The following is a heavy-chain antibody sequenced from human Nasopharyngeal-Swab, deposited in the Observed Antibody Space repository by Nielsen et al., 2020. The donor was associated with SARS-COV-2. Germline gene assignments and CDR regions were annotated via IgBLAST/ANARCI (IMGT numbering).Heavy chain of an antibody. J-gene: IGHJ6*03. CDR1: GGSISSGDYY. CDR3: ARTPFPNWGDYYYMDV. D-gene: IGHD7-27*01. CDR2: IYYSGST. Sequence: SETLSLTCTVSGGSISSGDYYWSWIRQPPGKGLEWIGYIYYSGSTYYNPSLKSRVTISVDTSKNQFSLKLSFVAAADTAVYYWARTPFPNWGDYYYMDVWGKGTTVTVSS. V-gene: IGHV4-30-4*08.